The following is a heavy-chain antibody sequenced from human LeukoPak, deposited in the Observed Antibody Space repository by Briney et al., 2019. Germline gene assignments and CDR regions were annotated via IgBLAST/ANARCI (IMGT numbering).Heavy chain of an antibody. Sequence: GGSLRLSCVGSGFTFRSYEMTWVRQAPGKGLEWISYISSSGNTIYYADSVKGRFTISRDNAKNSLYLQMNSLRAEDTAVYYCARESPYYYGSGSYYLSYWGQGTLVTVSS. CDR2: ISSSGNTI. J-gene: IGHJ4*02. CDR3: ARESPYYYGSGSYYLSY. V-gene: IGHV3-48*03. CDR1: GFTFRSYE. D-gene: IGHD3-10*01.